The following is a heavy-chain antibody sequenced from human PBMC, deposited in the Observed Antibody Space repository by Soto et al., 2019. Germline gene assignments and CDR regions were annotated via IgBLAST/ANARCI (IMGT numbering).Heavy chain of an antibody. CDR3: AKVALRYFDWDYFDY. V-gene: IGHV3-30*18. Sequence: GGSLRLSCAASGFTFSSYGMHWVRQAPGKGLEWVAVISYDGSNKYYADSVKGRFTISRDNSKNTLYLQMNSLRAEDTAVYYCAKVALRYFDWDYFDYWGQGTLVTVSS. CDR1: GFTFSSYG. D-gene: IGHD3-9*01. CDR2: ISYDGSNK. J-gene: IGHJ4*02.